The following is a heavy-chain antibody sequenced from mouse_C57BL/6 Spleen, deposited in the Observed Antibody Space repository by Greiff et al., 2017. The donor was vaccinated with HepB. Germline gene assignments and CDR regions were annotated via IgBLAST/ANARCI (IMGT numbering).Heavy chain of an antibody. CDR3: ARVGYYSNSWFAY. CDR2: IHPNSGST. V-gene: IGHV1-64*01. D-gene: IGHD2-5*01. J-gene: IGHJ3*01. Sequence: VKLQQPGAELVKPGASVKLSCKASGYTFTSYWMHWVKQRPGQGLEWIGMIHPNSGSTNYNEKFKSKATLTVDKSSSTAYMQLSSLTSEDSAVYYCARVGYYSNSWFAYWGQGTLVTVSA. CDR1: GYTFTSYW.